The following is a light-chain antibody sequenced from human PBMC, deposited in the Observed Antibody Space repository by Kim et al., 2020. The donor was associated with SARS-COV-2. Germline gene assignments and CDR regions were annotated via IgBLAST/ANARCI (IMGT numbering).Light chain of an antibody. V-gene: IGLV3-9*01. CDR1: NIGTKN. CDR2: GDS. J-gene: IGLJ3*02. Sequence: SYELTQPLSVSVALGQTARITCGGNNIGTKNVHWFQQKPGQAPVLVICGDSNRPSGIPERFSGPNSGNTATLTISRAQPGDEADYYCQVWDSSTGVFGGG. CDR3: QVWDSSTGV.